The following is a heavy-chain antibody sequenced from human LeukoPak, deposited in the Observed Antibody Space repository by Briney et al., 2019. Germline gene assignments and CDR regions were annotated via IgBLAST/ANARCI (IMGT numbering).Heavy chain of an antibody. D-gene: IGHD2-2*02. J-gene: IGHJ4*02. CDR3: ARELFRYCSSTSCYTARSAAAGHFDY. CDR2: INPSGGT. Sequence: ASVRVSCTASGYTFTSYYMHWVRQAPGQGLEWMGIINPSGGTNYTQKFQGRVTMTRDTSISTAYMELSSLRSEDTAVYYCARELFRYCSSTSCYTARSAAAGHFDYWGQGTLVTVSS. V-gene: IGHV1-2*02. CDR1: GYTFTSYY.